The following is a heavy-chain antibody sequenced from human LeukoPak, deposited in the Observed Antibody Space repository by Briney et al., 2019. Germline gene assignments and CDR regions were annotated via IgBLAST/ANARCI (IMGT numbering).Heavy chain of an antibody. D-gene: IGHD1-26*01. Sequence: ASVKVSCKASGFTFTSSAMQWVRQARGQRLEWMGWINPNSGGTNYAQKFQGRVTMTRDTSISTAYMELSRLRSDDTAVYYCARRYGGGSYYWFDPWGQGTLVTVSS. CDR1: GFTFTSSA. V-gene: IGHV1-2*02. J-gene: IGHJ5*02. CDR3: ARRYGGGSYYWFDP. CDR2: INPNSGGT.